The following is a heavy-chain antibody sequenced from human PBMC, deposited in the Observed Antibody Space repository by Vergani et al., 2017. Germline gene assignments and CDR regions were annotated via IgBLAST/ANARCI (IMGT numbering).Heavy chain of an antibody. CDR1: GYSFTSYW. CDR2: IYPGDSDT. D-gene: IGHD3-3*01. CDR3: ARLIHNTIFGVANWDAFDI. V-gene: IGHV5-51*01. Sequence: EVQLVQSGAEVKTPGESLKISCKGSGYSFTSYWIGWVRQMPGKGLECMGIIYPGDSDTRYSPSLQGHVTISADKSISTAYLHWSSLKASDTAMYYCARLIHNTIFGVANWDAFDIWGQGTMVTVSS. J-gene: IGHJ3*02.